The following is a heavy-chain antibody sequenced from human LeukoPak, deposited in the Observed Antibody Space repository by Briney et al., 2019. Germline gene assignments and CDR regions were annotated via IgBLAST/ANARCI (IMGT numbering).Heavy chain of an antibody. J-gene: IGHJ4*02. Sequence: GGSLRLSWAASGFTFSSYAMHWVRQAPGKGLEWVAVISYYGSNKYYADSVKGRFTISRENSKHPMYLQMNSLRAEDTAVYSCARLWVPIAVAGSNFYYWGQGTLGTVSP. D-gene: IGHD6-19*01. CDR2: ISYYGSNK. CDR3: ARLWVPIAVAGSNFYY. CDR1: GFTFSSYA. V-gene: IGHV3-30*01.